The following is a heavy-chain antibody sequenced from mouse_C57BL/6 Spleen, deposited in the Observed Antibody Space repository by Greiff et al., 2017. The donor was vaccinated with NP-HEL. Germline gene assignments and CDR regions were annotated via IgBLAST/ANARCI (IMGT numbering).Heavy chain of an antibody. Sequence: EVKLMESGGGLVQPKGSLKLSCAASGFSFNTYAMNWVRQAPVKGLEWVARIRSKSNNYATYYADSVKDRFTISRDDSESMLYLQMNNLKTEDTAMYYCVRHPYDYDGYYYAMDYWGQGTSVTVSS. CDR2: IRSKSNNYAT. V-gene: IGHV10-1*01. J-gene: IGHJ4*01. CDR1: GFSFNTYA. D-gene: IGHD2-4*01. CDR3: VRHPYDYDGYYYAMDY.